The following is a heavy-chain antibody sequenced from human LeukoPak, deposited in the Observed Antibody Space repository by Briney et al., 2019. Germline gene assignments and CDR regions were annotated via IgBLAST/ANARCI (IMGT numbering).Heavy chain of an antibody. V-gene: IGHV1-18*01. Sequence: ASVKVSCKASGCTFTSYGISWVRQAPGQGLEWMGWISAYNGNTNYAQKLQGRVTMTTDTSTSTAYMELRSLRSDDTAVYYCARVDDYGGNFHYWGQGTLVTVSS. CDR2: ISAYNGNT. CDR3: ARVDDYGGNFHY. CDR1: GCTFTSYG. J-gene: IGHJ4*02. D-gene: IGHD4-23*01.